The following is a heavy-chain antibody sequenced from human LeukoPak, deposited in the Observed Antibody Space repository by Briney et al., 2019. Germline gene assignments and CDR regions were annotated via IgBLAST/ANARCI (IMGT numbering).Heavy chain of an antibody. CDR2: IYYSGST. V-gene: IGHV4-59*01. J-gene: IGHJ6*02. Sequence: SETLSLTCTISGGSISSYYWSWIRQPPGKGLEWIGYIYYSGSTNYNPSLKSRVTISVDTSKNQFSLKLSSVTAADTAVYYCARDLHGMDVWGQGTTVTVSS. CDR1: GGSISSYY. CDR3: ARDLHGMDV.